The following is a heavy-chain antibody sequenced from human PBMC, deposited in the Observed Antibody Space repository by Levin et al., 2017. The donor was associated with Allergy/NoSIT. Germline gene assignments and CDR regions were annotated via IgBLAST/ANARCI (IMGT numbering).Heavy chain of an antibody. CDR3: AREYGGDWYFDL. V-gene: IGHV4-59*01. D-gene: IGHD2-21*01. J-gene: IGHJ2*01. Sequence: SETLSLTCTVSGDSISSYYWSWIRQPPGRGLEWIGYIHYDGNTNYNPSLKSRITISLDTSKNGFSLKLRSVTAADTAVYYCAREYGGDWYFDLWGRGTLVTVSS. CDR1: GDSISSYY. CDR2: IHYDGNT.